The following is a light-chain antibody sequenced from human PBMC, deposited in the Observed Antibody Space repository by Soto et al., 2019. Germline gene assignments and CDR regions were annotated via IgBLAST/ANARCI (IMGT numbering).Light chain of an antibody. CDR3: GTWDSSLREGV. Sequence: QSLLTQPPSVSAAPGQKVTISCSGSSSNIGNNYVSWYQQLPGTAPKLLIYDNNKRPSGIPDRFSGSKSGTSATLGITGLQTGDEADYYCGTWDSSLREGVFGGGTKLTVL. CDR2: DNN. CDR1: SSNIGNNY. J-gene: IGLJ3*02. V-gene: IGLV1-51*01.